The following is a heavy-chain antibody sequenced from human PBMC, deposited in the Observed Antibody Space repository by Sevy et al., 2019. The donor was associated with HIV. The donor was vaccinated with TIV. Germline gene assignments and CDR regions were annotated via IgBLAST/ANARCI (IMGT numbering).Heavy chain of an antibody. V-gene: IGHV3-49*04. J-gene: IGHJ4*02. Sequence: GESLKISCTASGFTFGDYCMSWVRQAPGKGLEWVAFLKSDVYGGTGDHATSVRGRFVISRDDSKTIAYLQMNDLKTEDTGVYYCTRWKAAQSIFDYWGQGALVTVSS. CDR3: TRWKAAQSIFDY. CDR1: GFTFGDYC. D-gene: IGHD6-13*01. CDR2: LKSDVYGGTG.